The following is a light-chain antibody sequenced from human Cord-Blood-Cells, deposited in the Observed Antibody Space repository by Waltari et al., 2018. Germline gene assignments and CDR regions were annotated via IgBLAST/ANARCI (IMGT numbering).Light chain of an antibody. CDR2: KDS. Sequence: SYELTQPPSVSVSLGQMARITCSGEALPKKYAYWYQQKPGQFPVLVIYKDSERTAGIPELFSGSSSGTIVTLTISGVQAEDEADYYCLSADSSGTFWVFGGGTKLTVL. J-gene: IGLJ3*02. CDR3: LSADSSGTFWV. CDR1: ALPKKY. V-gene: IGLV3-16*01.